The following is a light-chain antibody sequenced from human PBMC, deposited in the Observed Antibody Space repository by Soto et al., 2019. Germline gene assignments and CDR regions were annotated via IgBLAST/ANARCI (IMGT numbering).Light chain of an antibody. V-gene: IGKV3-11*01. CDR1: QSVSSY. CDR3: QQRSNWPPIT. J-gene: IGKJ5*01. Sequence: EIGLTQSPASVSWSPGERATLSCRASQSVSSYLAWYQQKPGQAPRLIXYDAANRATGIPARFSGGGSGTAVTLTLSSLDTEDVAAYYCQQRSNWPPITVGQGTRLEIK. CDR2: DAA.